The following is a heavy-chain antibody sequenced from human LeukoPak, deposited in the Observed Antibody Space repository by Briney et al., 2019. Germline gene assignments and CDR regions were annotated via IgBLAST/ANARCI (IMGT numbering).Heavy chain of an antibody. CDR3: AKRDTTGTSNWFDP. J-gene: IGHJ5*02. D-gene: IGHD1-1*01. V-gene: IGHV1-18*01. Sequence: ASVKVSCKASGYTFTIYGISWVRQAPGQGLEWMGWISAYNGNTNYAQKLQGRVTMTTDTSTSTAYMELRSLRSDDTAVYYCAKRDTTGTSNWFDPGGQGTLGTVSS. CDR1: GYTFTIYG. CDR2: ISAYNGNT.